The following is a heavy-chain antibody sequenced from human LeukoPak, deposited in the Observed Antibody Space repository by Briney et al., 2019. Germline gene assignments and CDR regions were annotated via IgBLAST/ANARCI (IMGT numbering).Heavy chain of an antibody. CDR1: GFTVSSNY. CDR2: ISGSGGST. D-gene: IGHD2-15*01. V-gene: IGHV3-23*01. J-gene: IGHJ6*02. CDR3: AKRMSKDFGYYYYYGMDV. Sequence: GSLRLSCAASGFTVSSNYMSWVRQAPGKGLEWVSAISGSGGSTYYADSVKGRFTISRDNSKNTLYLQMNSLRAEDTAVYYCAKRMSKDFGYYYYYGMDVWGQGTTVTVSS.